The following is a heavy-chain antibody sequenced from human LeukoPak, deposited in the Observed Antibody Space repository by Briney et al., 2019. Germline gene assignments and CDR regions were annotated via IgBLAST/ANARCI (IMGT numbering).Heavy chain of an antibody. Sequence: ASVKVSCKASGYTFTYYYIHWMRQAPGQGLEWMGWINPDDGGTSYAQKFQGRVTMTRDTSISTVCVELSRLRSDDTAVYYCARSDSYTWFDPWGQGTLVTVSS. J-gene: IGHJ5*02. V-gene: IGHV1-2*02. D-gene: IGHD2-15*01. CDR1: GYTFTYYY. CDR2: INPDDGGT. CDR3: ARSDSYTWFDP.